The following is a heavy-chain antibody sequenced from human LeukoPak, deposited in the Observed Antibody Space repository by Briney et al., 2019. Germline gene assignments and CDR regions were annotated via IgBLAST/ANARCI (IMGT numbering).Heavy chain of an antibody. V-gene: IGHV4-39*01. J-gene: IGHJ4*02. CDR1: GGSISSSSYY. D-gene: IGHD6-13*01. CDR3: ARRRYSSSWGVDY. CDR2: IYYSGST. Sequence: SETLSLTCTVSGGSISSSSYYWGWIRQPPGKGLEWIGSIYYSGSTYYNPSLKSRVTISVDTSKNQFSLKLSSVTAADTAVYYCARRRYSSSWGVDYWGQGNLVTVSS.